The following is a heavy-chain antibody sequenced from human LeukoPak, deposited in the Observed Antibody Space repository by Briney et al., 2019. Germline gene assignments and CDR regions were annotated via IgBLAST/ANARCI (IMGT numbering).Heavy chain of an antibody. J-gene: IGHJ4*02. CDR3: ARRGDSSGYYYPPFDY. V-gene: IGHV5-51*01. D-gene: IGHD3-22*01. CDR2: IYPGDSDT. Sequence: GESLKISCKGSGYSFTSYWIGLVRQMPGKGPEWMGIIYPGDSDTRYSPSFQGQVTISADKSISTAYLQWSSLKASDTAMYYCARRGDSSGYYYPPFDYWGQGTLVTVSS. CDR1: GYSFTSYW.